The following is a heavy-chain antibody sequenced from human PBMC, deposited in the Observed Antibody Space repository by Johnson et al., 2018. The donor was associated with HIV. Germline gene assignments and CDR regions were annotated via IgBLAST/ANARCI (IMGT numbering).Heavy chain of an antibody. CDR3: AKGRFGGNSLGAFDI. Sequence: EVQLVESGGGLVQPGGSLRLSCAASGFTVSSNYMSWVRQAPGKGLEWVSVIYSGGSTYYADSVKGRFTISRDNSKNKLYLQMNSLRAEDTAVYYCAKGRFGGNSLGAFDIWGQGTMVTVSS. CDR2: IYSGGST. J-gene: IGHJ3*02. V-gene: IGHV3-66*01. D-gene: IGHD4-23*01. CDR1: GFTVSSNY.